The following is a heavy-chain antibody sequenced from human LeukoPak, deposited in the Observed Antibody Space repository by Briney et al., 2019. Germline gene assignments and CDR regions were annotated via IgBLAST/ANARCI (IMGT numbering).Heavy chain of an antibody. V-gene: IGHV1-2*02. D-gene: IGHD3-10*01. CDR2: INPNSGGT. CDR3: ARQFDDPYGPPFTGFLKNWFDP. J-gene: IGHJ5*02. CDR1: GYTFTGYY. Sequence: ASVKVSCKASGYTFTGYYMHWVRQAPVQGLEWMGWINPNSGGTNYAQKFQGRVTMTRDTSISTAYMELSRLRSDDTAVYYCARQFDDPYGPPFTGFLKNWFDPWGQGTLVTVSS.